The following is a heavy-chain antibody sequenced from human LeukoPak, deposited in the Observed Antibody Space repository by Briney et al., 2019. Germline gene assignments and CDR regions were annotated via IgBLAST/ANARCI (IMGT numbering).Heavy chain of an antibody. Sequence: ASVKVSCKTSGFPFNGYYIHWVRQAPGQGLEWMGWINPNSGGTSYAQKFQGRVTMTRDTSISTAYMELSRLRFDDTAVYYCARRWNYVGNGFDYWGQGTLVTVSS. D-gene: IGHD1-7*01. V-gene: IGHV1-2*02. CDR1: GFPFNGYY. CDR3: ARRWNYVGNGFDY. J-gene: IGHJ4*02. CDR2: INPNSGGT.